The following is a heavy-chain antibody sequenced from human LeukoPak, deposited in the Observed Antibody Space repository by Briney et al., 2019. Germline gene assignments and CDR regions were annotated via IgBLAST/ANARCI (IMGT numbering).Heavy chain of an antibody. CDR3: ARSASWVKGNDWFDP. J-gene: IGHJ5*02. CDR2: IYPGDSDT. Sequence: GESLKISCKGSGYSFTSYWIGWVRQMPGKGLEWMGIIYPGDSDTRYSPSFQGQVTISADKSISTAYLQWSSLKASDTAMYYCARSASWVKGNDWFDPWGQGTLVTVSS. V-gene: IGHV5-51*01. D-gene: IGHD2-21*01. CDR1: GYSFTSYW.